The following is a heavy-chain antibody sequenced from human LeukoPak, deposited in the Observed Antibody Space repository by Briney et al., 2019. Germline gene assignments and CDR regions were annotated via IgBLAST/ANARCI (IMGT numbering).Heavy chain of an antibody. D-gene: IGHD2-2*01. J-gene: IGHJ5*02. V-gene: IGHV3-30*02. CDR3: PKLPWGYLVPVVTNWLDP. CDR2: IRYDGSNK. Sequence: GGSLRLSCAASGFTFSSYGMHWVRQAPGKGLEWVAFIRYDGSNKYYADSVKGRFTISRDNSKNTLYLQMNSLRAEDTAVYYGPKLPWGYLVPVVTNWLDPGGQGTLVTVSS. CDR1: GFTFSSYG.